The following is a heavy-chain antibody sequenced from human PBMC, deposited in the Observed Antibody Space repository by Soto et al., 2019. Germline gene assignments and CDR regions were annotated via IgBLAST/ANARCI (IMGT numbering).Heavy chain of an antibody. V-gene: IGHV3-48*01. D-gene: IGHD3-10*01. J-gene: IGHJ6*02. CDR2: ISGSSSTI. CDR1: GFTFSSYG. Sequence: PGGSLRLSCAASGFTFSSYGMNWVRQAPGKGLEWISYISGSSSTIYYADSVKGRFTISRDNAKNSLYLQMDSLKAEDMAVYYCAREAGSGWLVVRGYYYYYGMDVWGQGTTVTVSS. CDR3: AREAGSGWLVVRGYYYYYGMDV.